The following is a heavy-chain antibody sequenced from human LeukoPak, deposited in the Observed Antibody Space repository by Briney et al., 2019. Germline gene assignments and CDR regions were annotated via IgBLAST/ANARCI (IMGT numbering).Heavy chain of an antibody. CDR1: GFTFSSYA. D-gene: IGHD4-17*01. Sequence: PGGSLRLSCAASGFTFSSYAMTWVRQAPGKGLEWVSGISGGGGNTYYADSVKGRLTISRDNSKNTLYLQMNSLTAEDTAVYYCAKDRDSGDPYYYYGMDVWGQGTTVTVSS. CDR2: ISGGGGNT. J-gene: IGHJ6*02. CDR3: AKDRDSGDPYYYYGMDV. V-gene: IGHV3-23*01.